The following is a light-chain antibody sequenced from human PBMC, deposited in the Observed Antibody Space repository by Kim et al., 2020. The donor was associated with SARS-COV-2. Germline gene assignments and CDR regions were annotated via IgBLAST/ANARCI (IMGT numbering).Light chain of an antibody. V-gene: IGKV1-33*01. J-gene: IGKJ1*01. CDR3: QQYEKLPPT. Sequence: DIQMTQSLSSLSPSVGDRVTITCQASHDINNYLNWYQQKPGEAPKLLIYDASNLGTGVPSRFSGTGSETNFTFTISSLQAADIATYYCQQYEKLPPTFGQGTKVDIK. CDR2: DAS. CDR1: HDINNY.